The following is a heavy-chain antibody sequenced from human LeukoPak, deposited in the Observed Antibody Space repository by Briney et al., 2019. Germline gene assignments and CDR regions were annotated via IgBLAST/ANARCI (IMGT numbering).Heavy chain of an antibody. CDR1: GGSISSGDYY. D-gene: IGHD2-21*01. Sequence: PSETLSLTCTVSGGSISSGDYYWSWIRQPPGKGLEWIGYIYYSGSTYYNPSLKSRVTISVDTSKNQFSLKLSSVTAADTAVYYCARYIVAPYNWFDPWGQGTLVTVSS. J-gene: IGHJ5*02. CDR3: ARYIVAPYNWFDP. CDR2: IYYSGST. V-gene: IGHV4-30-4*02.